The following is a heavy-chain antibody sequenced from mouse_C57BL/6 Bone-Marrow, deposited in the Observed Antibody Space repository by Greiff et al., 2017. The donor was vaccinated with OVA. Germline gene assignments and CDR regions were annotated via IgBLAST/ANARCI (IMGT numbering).Heavy chain of an antibody. J-gene: IGHJ1*03. CDR3: ARYPLPDYYGSHGFFDV. D-gene: IGHD1-1*01. V-gene: IGHV7-3*01. CDR1: GFTFTDYY. CDR2: IRNKANGYTT. Sequence: EVKLVESGGGLVQPGGSLSLSCAASGFTFTDYYMSWVRQPPGKALEWLGFIRNKANGYTTEYSASVKGRFTISRDNSQSILYLQMHALRAEDSATCPGARYPLPDYYGSHGFFDVWVTGTAGTVSS.